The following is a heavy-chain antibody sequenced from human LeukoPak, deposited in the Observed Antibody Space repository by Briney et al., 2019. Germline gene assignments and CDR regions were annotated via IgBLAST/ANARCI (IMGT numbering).Heavy chain of an antibody. V-gene: IGHV4-59*13. J-gene: IGHJ5*02. CDR1: GGSISSYY. CDR3: ARGDFWSGYPSPAWFDP. D-gene: IGHD3-3*01. Sequence: SETLSLTCTVSGGSISSYYWSWIRQPPGKGLEWIGYIYYSGSTNYNPSLKSRVTIPVDTPKNQFSLKLSSVTAADTAVYYCARGDFWSGYPSPAWFDPWGQGTLVTVSS. CDR2: IYYSGST.